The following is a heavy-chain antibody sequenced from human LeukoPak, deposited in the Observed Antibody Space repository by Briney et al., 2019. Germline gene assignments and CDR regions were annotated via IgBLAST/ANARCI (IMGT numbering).Heavy chain of an antibody. Sequence: SETLSPTCAVSGGSISSGGYSWSWIRQPPGKGLEWIGYIYHSGSTYYNPSLKSRVTISVDTSKNQFSLKLSSVTAADTAVYYCARGILYGDYYYGMDVWGQGTTVTVSS. CDR1: GGSISSGGYS. CDR2: IYHSGST. CDR3: ARGILYGDYYYGMDV. D-gene: IGHD4-17*01. J-gene: IGHJ6*02. V-gene: IGHV4-30-2*01.